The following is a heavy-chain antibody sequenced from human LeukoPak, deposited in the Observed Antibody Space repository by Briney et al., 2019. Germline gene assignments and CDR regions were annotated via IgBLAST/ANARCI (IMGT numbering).Heavy chain of an antibody. V-gene: IGHV1-18*01. J-gene: IGHJ4*02. D-gene: IGHD3-10*01. Sequence: ASVKVSCKASGYTSTSYGISWVRQAPGQGLEWMGWISAYNGNTNYAQKLQGRVTMTTDTSTSTAYMELRSLRSDDTAVYYCARELRAYGSGSYPSDYWGQGTLVTVSS. CDR3: ARELRAYGSGSYPSDY. CDR1: GYTSTSYG. CDR2: ISAYNGNT.